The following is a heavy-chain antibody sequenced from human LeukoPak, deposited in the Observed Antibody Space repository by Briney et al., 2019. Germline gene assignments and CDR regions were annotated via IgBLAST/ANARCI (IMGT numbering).Heavy chain of an antibody. CDR3: ASLSLRFIDY. V-gene: IGHV3-48*01. Sequence: GGSPRLSCAASAFTFSTYSMNWVRQAPGKGLEWISYISSSSSSIYYADSVKGRFTISRDNAKNSLYLEMNSLRAEDTAVYYCASLSLRFIDYWGQGTLVTVSS. D-gene: IGHD3-3*01. CDR1: AFTFSTYS. CDR2: ISSSSSSI. J-gene: IGHJ4*02.